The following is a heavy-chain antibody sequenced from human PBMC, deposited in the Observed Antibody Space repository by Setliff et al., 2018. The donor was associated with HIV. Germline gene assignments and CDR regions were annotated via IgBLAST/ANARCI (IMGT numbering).Heavy chain of an antibody. V-gene: IGHV4-61*02. J-gene: IGHJ6*03. Sequence: PSETLSLTCTVSGGSISSGSYFWTWIRQPAGKGPEWIGRIYTSGSTNYNPSLKSRVTISVDTSKNQLSLKLSSVTAADTAVYYCARDSQNYGRETYYYYYYMDVWGKGTTVTVSS. D-gene: IGHD3-10*01. CDR2: IYTSGST. CDR1: GGSISSGSYF. CDR3: ARDSQNYGRETYYYYYYMDV.